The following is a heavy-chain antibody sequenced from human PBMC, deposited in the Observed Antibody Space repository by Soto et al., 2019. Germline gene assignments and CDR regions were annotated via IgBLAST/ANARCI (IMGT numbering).Heavy chain of an antibody. Sequence: PSETLSLTCAVYGGSFSGYYWSWIRQPPGKGLEWIGEINHSGSTNYNPSLKSRVTISVDTSKNQFSLKLSSVTAADTAVYYCARGRYSSSWYRPLVAFDIWGQGTMVTVSS. J-gene: IGHJ3*02. CDR1: GGSFSGYY. CDR3: ARGRYSSSWYRPLVAFDI. V-gene: IGHV4-34*01. CDR2: INHSGST. D-gene: IGHD6-13*01.